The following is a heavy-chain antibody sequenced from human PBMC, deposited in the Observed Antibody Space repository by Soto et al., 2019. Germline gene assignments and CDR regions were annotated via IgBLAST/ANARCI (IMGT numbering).Heavy chain of an antibody. Sequence: PGGSLRLSCAASGFTFSSYGMHWVRQAPGKGLEWVAVISYDGSNKYYADSVKGRFTISRDNSKNTLYLQMNSLRAEDTAVYYCAKDLEWFGELLPYYYYYGMDVWGQGTTVTVSS. CDR3: AKDLEWFGELLPYYYYYGMDV. CDR1: GFTFSSYG. J-gene: IGHJ6*02. CDR2: ISYDGSNK. D-gene: IGHD3-10*01. V-gene: IGHV3-30*18.